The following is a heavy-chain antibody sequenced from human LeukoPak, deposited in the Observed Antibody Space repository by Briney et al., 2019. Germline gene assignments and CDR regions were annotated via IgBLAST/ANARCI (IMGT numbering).Heavy chain of an antibody. CDR2: IKSKADGETT. D-gene: IGHD3-10*01. CDR1: GFTFTHAW. V-gene: IGHV3-15*01. Sequence: PGGSLRLSCAASGFTFTHAWMTWVRQAPGKGLELVGRIKSKADGETTDYAAPVKGRFFMSRDDSKATLYLQMNYLETEDTAVYYCTTDLGITMIRGVIVSWGQGTLVTVSS. J-gene: IGHJ4*02. CDR3: TTDLGITMIRGVIVS.